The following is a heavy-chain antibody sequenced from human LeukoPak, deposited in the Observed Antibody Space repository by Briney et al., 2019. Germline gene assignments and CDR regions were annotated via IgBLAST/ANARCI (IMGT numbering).Heavy chain of an antibody. CDR3: GSVDNSNSTYTDY. J-gene: IGHJ4*02. Sequence: ASVKVSCKASGYSFTGYYMHRVRQAPGQGLEWMGWINPDSGGTYYAQKFQGRVTMTRDTSISTAYMELSRLRSDDTALYYCGSVDNSNSTYTDYWGQGTLVTVSS. D-gene: IGHD6-6*01. CDR2: INPDSGGT. V-gene: IGHV1-2*02. CDR1: GYSFTGYY.